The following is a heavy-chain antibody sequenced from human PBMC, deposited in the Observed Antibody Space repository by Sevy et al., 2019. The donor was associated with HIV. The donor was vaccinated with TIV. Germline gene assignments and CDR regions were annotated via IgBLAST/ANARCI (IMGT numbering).Heavy chain of an antibody. CDR1: GFTFSSYE. V-gene: IGHV3-48*03. Sequence: GGSLRLSCAASGFTFSSYEMNWVRQAQGKGVELVSYISSSGSTIYYADSVKGRFTISRDNAKNALYLQMNSLRADDTAVYYCADSSGYYWGQGTLVTVSS. CDR3: ADSSGYY. D-gene: IGHD3-22*01. J-gene: IGHJ4*02. CDR2: ISSSGSTI.